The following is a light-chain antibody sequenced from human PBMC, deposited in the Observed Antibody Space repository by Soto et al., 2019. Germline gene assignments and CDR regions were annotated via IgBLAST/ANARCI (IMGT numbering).Light chain of an antibody. V-gene: IGLV2-23*01. CDR2: EGS. Sequence: QSVLTQPASVSGSPGQSITISCTGTSSDVGSYVLVSWYQQHPGKAPKLMIYEGSKRPSGVSNRFSGSKSGTTASLTISGLQGEDEADYYCCSYAGTSTPVFGGGTQLTVL. CDR3: CSYAGTSTPV. CDR1: SSDVGSYVL. J-gene: IGLJ2*01.